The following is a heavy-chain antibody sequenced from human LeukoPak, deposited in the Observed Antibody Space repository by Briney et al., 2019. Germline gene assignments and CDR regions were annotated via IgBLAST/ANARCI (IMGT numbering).Heavy chain of an antibody. D-gene: IGHD3-9*01. CDR1: GFTFSSYS. CDR2: ISSSSSYI. CDR3: ARDRVGLYFDWLANYYYYGMDV. Sequence: GGSLRLSCAASGFTFSSYSMNWVRQAPGKGLEWVSSISSSSSYIYYADSVEGRFTISRDNAKNSLYLQMNSLRAEDTAVYYCARDRVGLYFDWLANYYYYGMDVWGQGTTVTVSS. J-gene: IGHJ6*02. V-gene: IGHV3-21*01.